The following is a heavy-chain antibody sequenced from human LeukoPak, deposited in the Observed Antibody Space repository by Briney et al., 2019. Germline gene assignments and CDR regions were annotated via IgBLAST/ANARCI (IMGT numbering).Heavy chain of an antibody. CDR1: GGSISSSSYY. J-gene: IGHJ4*02. V-gene: IGHV4-39*07. CDR2: ISHTGSI. D-gene: IGHD6-19*01. CDR3: ARLWSAAGPAFDS. Sequence: SETLSLTCTVSGGSISSSSYYWTWIRQSPGTGLQWIAEISHTGSIHYNPSLKSRVTVSLDMSKNQFFLRLTSVTAADTSVYYCARLWSAAGPAFDSWGQGSLVTVSS.